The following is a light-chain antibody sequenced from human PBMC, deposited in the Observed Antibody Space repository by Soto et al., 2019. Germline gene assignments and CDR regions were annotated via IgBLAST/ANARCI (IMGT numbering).Light chain of an antibody. CDR3: CSYTTTSTPFV. J-gene: IGLJ1*01. V-gene: IGLV2-14*01. CDR2: EVT. Sequence: QAVVTQPASVSGSPGQSITISCTGTSSDIGGYNYVSWYQQHPGKAPKLMISEVTNRPSGVSNRFSGSKSGNTASLTISGLQTEDEADYYCCSYTTTSTPFVFGTGTKLTVL. CDR1: SSDIGGYNY.